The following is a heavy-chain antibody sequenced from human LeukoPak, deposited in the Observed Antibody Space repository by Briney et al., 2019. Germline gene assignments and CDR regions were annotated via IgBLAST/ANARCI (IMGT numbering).Heavy chain of an antibody. CDR1: GFAFSDYW. CDR3: AKEMGPGYYDSSGYYYLDAFDI. Sequence: GGSLRLSCTTSGFAFSDYWMSLVRQAPGKGLEWLAIINQDGSQTSYVDSVRGRFTVSRDNAKNSLYLQMNSLRAEDTAVYYCAKEMGPGYYDSSGYYYLDAFDIWGQGTMVTVSS. CDR2: INQDGSQT. J-gene: IGHJ3*02. V-gene: IGHV3-7*03. D-gene: IGHD3-22*01.